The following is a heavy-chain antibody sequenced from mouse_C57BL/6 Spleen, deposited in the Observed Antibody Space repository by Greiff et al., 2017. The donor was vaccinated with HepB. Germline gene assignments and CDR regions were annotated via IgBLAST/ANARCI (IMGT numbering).Heavy chain of an antibody. V-gene: IGHV3-6*01. J-gene: IGHJ3*01. CDR2: ISYDGSN. CDR1: GYSITSGYY. CDR3: ANFFYDGYYIAY. Sequence: EVKLVESGPGLVKPSQSLSLTCSVTGYSITSGYYWNWIRQFPGNKLEWMGYISYDGSNNYNPSLKNRISITRDTSKNQFFLKLNSVTTEDTATYYCANFFYDGYYIAYWGQGTLVTVSA. D-gene: IGHD2-3*01.